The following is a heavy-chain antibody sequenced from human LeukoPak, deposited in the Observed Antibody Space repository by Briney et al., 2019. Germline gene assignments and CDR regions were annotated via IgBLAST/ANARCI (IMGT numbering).Heavy chain of an antibody. Sequence: SETLSLTCAVYGGSFSGYYWSWIRQPPGKGLEWIGEINHSGSTNYNPSLKSRVTISVDTSKNQFSLKLSSVTAADTAVYYCARGRPVGGSRSYSKSHYYYMDVWGKRTTVTVSS. V-gene: IGHV4-34*01. CDR3: ARGRPVGGSRSYSKSHYYYMDV. CDR2: INHSGST. J-gene: IGHJ6*03. CDR1: GGSFSGYY. D-gene: IGHD3-10*01.